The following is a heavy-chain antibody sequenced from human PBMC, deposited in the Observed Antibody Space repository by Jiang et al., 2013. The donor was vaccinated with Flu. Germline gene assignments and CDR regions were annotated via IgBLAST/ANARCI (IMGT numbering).Heavy chain of an antibody. V-gene: IGHV4-61*01. Sequence: TLSLTCTVSGGSVSSGSYYWSWIRQPPGKGLEWIGYIYYSGSTNYNPSLKSRVTISVDTSKNQFSLKLSSVTAADTAVYYCARAPRTYYYDSSGYGYWGQGTLVTVSS. D-gene: IGHD3-22*01. CDR3: ARAPRTYYYDSSGYGY. CDR2: IYYSGST. CDR1: GGSVSSGSYY. J-gene: IGHJ4*02.